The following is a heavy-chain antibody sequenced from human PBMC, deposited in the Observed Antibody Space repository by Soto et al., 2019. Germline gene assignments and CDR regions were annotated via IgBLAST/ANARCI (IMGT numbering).Heavy chain of an antibody. Sequence: ASVKVSCKASGGTFSSYAISWVRQAPGQGLEWMGGIIPIFGTANYAQKFQGRVTITADESTSTAYMELSSLRSEDTDVYYCARAYHGINWKQLVPYGMDVWGQGTTVTVSS. V-gene: IGHV1-69*13. J-gene: IGHJ6*02. CDR3: ARAYHGINWKQLVPYGMDV. CDR1: GGTFSSYA. CDR2: IIPIFGTA. D-gene: IGHD1-20*01.